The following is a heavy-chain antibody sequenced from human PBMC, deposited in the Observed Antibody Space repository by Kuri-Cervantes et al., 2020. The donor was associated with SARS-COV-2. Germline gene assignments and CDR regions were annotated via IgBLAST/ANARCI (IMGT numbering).Heavy chain of an antibody. D-gene: IGHD3-22*01. CDR1: GGSISSYY. CDR2: IYYSGST. CDR3: ARDGVGIVVVSPFDY. J-gene: IGHJ4*02. Sequence: SETLSLTCTVSGGSISSYYWGWIRQPPGKGLEWIGSIYYSGSTYYNPSLKSRVTISVDTSKNQFSLKLSSVTAADTAVYYCARDGVGIVVVSPFDYWGQGTLVTVSS. V-gene: IGHV4-39*07.